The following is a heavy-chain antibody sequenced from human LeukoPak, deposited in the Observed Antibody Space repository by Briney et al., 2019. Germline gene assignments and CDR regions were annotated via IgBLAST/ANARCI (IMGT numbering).Heavy chain of an antibody. CDR3: AKDLGFGEAQAQYFYYGMDV. CDR1: GFTFSNYA. J-gene: IGHJ6*04. CDR2: ISGSGGTT. V-gene: IGHV3-23*01. Sequence: GSLRLSCAASGFTFSNYAMNWVRQAPGKGLEWVSGISGSGGTTFYADSVKGRFTISRDNSKNTVNLQMNSLRAEDTAVYYCAKDLGFGEAQAQYFYYGMDVWGEGTSVTVSS. D-gene: IGHD3-10*01.